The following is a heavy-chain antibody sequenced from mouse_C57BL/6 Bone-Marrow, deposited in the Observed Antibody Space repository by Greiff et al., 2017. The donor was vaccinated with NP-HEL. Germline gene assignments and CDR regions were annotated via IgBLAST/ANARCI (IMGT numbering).Heavy chain of an antibody. CDR3: ARYYGSSFLFDY. CDR2: IYPRSGNT. V-gene: IGHV1-81*01. Sequence: VQLQQSGAELARPGASVKLSCKASGYTFTSYGISWVKQRTGQGLEWIGEIYPRSGNTYYNEKFKGKATLTADKSSSTAYMELRSLTSEDSAVYFCARYYGSSFLFDYWGQGTTLTVSS. CDR1: GYTFTSYG. J-gene: IGHJ2*01. D-gene: IGHD1-1*01.